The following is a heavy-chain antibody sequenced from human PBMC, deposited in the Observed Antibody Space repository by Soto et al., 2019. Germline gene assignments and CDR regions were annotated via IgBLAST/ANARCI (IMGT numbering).Heavy chain of an antibody. V-gene: IGHV3-30-3*01. CDR2: ISYDGSNK. Sequence: QVQLVESGGGVVQPGRSLRLSCVASGFTFSGYAMHWVRQAPGKGLEWVTVISYDGSNKYYADSVKGRFTISRDNSKNTLYLEMNSLRAGDTGVYYCARGGGGYYYYGMDVWGQGTTVTVS. J-gene: IGHJ6*02. CDR3: ARGGGGYYYYGMDV. CDR1: GFTFSGYA. D-gene: IGHD3-16*01.